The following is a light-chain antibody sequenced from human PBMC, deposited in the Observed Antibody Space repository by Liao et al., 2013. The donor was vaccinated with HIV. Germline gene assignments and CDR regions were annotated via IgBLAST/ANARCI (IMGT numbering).Light chain of an antibody. Sequence: SYELTQPPSVSVAPGKTARITCGGNNIGTKSVHWYQQKPGQAPVVAVYYDSDRPSGIPERFSGSNSGNAATLTISRVEAGDEADYYCQVWDSNSDHWVFGGGTKLTVL. J-gene: IGLJ3*02. CDR1: NIGTKS. CDR2: YDS. CDR3: QVWDSNSDHWV. V-gene: IGLV3-21*04.